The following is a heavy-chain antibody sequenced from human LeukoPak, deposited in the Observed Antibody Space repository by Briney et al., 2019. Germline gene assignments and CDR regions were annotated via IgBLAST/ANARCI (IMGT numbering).Heavy chain of an antibody. CDR3: APQGTPVWGSYLGAFDI. CDR2: TYYSGSA. V-gene: IGHV4-39*01. J-gene: IGHJ3*02. Sequence: SETLSLTCIVSGGSISSSSYYWGWIRQPPGKGLEWIVSTYYSGSAYYNPSLKSRVTISVDTSKNQFSLKLSSVTAADTAVYYCAPQGTPVWGSYLGAFDIWGQGTMVTVSS. D-gene: IGHD3-16*01. CDR1: GGSISSSSYY.